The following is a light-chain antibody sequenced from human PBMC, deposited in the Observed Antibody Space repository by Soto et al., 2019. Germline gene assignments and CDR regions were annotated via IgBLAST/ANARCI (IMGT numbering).Light chain of an antibody. CDR2: GAS. J-gene: IGKJ5*01. CDR3: HQYASWFPFT. V-gene: IGKV3-15*01. Sequence: EIVLTQSPVTLSVSTGERATLSCRASQSVGNKLGWYQQRPGQAPRLLIIGASTRATGVPAKFSGSGSGTEFSLTINNLQSEDSAIYSCHQYASWFPFTFGQGTRLEIK. CDR1: QSVGNK.